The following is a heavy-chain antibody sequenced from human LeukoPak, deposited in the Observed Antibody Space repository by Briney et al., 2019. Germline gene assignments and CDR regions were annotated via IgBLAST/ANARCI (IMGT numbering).Heavy chain of an antibody. Sequence: SETLSLTCNVSGGSISNYCWTWIRQPPGKGLEWIGYIYYGGSTNYNPPLKSRVTISVDTSKNQFSLKLSSVTAADTALYYCARGSYYYDSSGYYAFDIWGQGTMVTVSS. CDR3: ARGSYYYDSSGYYAFDI. CDR2: IYYGGST. CDR1: GGSISNYC. V-gene: IGHV4-59*08. D-gene: IGHD3-22*01. J-gene: IGHJ3*02.